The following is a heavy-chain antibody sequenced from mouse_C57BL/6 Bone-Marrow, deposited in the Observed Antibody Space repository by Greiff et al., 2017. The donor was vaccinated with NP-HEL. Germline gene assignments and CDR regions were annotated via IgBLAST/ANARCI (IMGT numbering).Heavy chain of an antibody. V-gene: IGHV1-42*01. D-gene: IGHD3-3*01. J-gene: IGHJ3*01. CDR2: INPSTGGT. CDR3: ARRGPLSPFAY. CDR1: GYSFTGYY. Sequence: EVQLQQSGPELVKPGASVKISCKASGYSFTGYYMNWVKQSPEKSLEWIGEINPSTGGTTYNQKFKAKATLTVDKSSSTAYMQLKSLTSEDAAVYYGARRGPLSPFAYWGQGTLVTVSA.